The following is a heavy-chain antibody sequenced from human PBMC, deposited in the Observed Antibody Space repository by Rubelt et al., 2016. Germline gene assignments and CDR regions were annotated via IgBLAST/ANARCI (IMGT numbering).Heavy chain of an antibody. CDR1: GASITSSGYY. D-gene: IGHD2-15*01. V-gene: IGHV4-39*01. CDR3: ARCERCSGGSCKYYFDY. J-gene: IGHJ4*02. CDR2: IFYSGSL. Sequence: QLQLQESGPGLVKPSETLSLTCTVSGASITSSGYYWGWIRQPPGKGLEWIGSIFYSGSLYYNPSLKSRVTISIDTSKNQFSLKLRSVTAADTAVYYCARCERCSGGSCKYYFDYWGQGTLVTVSS.